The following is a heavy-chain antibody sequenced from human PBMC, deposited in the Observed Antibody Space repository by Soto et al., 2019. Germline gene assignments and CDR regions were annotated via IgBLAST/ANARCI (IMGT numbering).Heavy chain of an antibody. CDR3: ARGYCSGGSCYNFYYYYYYMDV. CDR2: MNPNSGNT. J-gene: IGHJ6*03. Sequence: QVQLVQSGAEVKKPGASVKVSCKASGYTFTSYDTNWVRQATGQGLEWMGWMNPNSGNTGYAQKFQGRVTMTRNTSISTAYMELSSLRSEDTAVYYCARGYCSGGSCYNFYYYYYYMDVWGKGTTVTVSS. CDR1: GYTFTSYD. V-gene: IGHV1-8*01. D-gene: IGHD2-15*01.